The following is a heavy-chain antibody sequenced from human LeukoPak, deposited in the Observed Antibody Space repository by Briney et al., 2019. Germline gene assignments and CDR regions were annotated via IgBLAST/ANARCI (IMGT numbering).Heavy chain of an antibody. CDR3: ARNVEIDYMDV. CDR2: INHSGST. D-gene: IGHD5-24*01. J-gene: IGHJ6*03. Sequence: PSETLSLTCTVSGYFISSGYFWGWIRQPPGKGLEWIGEINHSGSTNYNPSLKSRVTISVDTSKNQFSLKLSSVTAADTAVYYCARNVEIDYMDVWGKGTTVTISS. CDR1: GYFISSGYF. V-gene: IGHV4-38-2*02.